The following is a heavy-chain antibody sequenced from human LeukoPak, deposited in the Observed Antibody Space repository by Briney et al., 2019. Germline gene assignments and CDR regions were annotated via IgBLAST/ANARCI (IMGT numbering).Heavy chain of an antibody. CDR2: MYPKSGKT. CDR1: GYIFSNYD. D-gene: IGHD3-10*01. CDR3: TRARSFWFDP. J-gene: IGHJ5*02. V-gene: IGHV1-8*01. Sequence: ASVKVSCKASGYIFSNYDINWVRQVTGRGLAWMGWMYPKSGKTGYARKFKGRVTMTSNTSINTAYMELTSLRIQDTAVYYCTRARSFWFDPWGQGALFTVFS.